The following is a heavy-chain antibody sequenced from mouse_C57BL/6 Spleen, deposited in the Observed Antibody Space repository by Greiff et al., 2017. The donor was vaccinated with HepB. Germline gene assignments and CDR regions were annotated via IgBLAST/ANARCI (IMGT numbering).Heavy chain of an antibody. CDR3: ARGGTTVVGGFAY. V-gene: IGHV1-80*01. Sequence: LVESGASVKISCKASGYAFSSYWMNWVKQRPGKGLEWIGQIYPGDGDTNYNGKFKGKATLTADKSSSTAYMQHSSLTAEDAAVYFCARGGTTVVGGFAYWGQGTLVTVSA. J-gene: IGHJ3*01. D-gene: IGHD1-1*01. CDR1: GYAFSSYW. CDR2: IYPGDGDT.